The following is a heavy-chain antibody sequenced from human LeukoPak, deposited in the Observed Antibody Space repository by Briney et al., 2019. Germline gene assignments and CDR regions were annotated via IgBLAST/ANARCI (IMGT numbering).Heavy chain of an antibody. CDR1: GGSFSGYY. CDR2: INHSGST. J-gene: IGHJ4*02. V-gene: IGHV4-34*01. Sequence: PSETLSLTCAVYGGSFSGYYWSWIRQPPGKGLEWIGEINHSGSTNYNPSLKSRVTISVDTSKNQFSLKLSSVTAADTAVYYCARVERRDYGDYGYYFDYWGQGTLVTVSS. D-gene: IGHD4-17*01. CDR3: ARVERRDYGDYGYYFDY.